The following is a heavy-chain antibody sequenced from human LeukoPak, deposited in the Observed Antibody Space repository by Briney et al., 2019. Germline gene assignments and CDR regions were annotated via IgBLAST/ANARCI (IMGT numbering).Heavy chain of an antibody. D-gene: IGHD1-14*01. J-gene: IGHJ5*02. V-gene: IGHV1-2*02. CDR2: INPNSGAT. CDR1: GYTSTGYY. Sequence: ASVKVSCKASGYTSTGYYINWVRQAPGQSLEWMGWINPNSGATKFAQTFQGRVTLTRDTSINTAYMELTSLTSDDTAVYFCARDRQYGTSWRRTSFDPWGQGTLVIVSS. CDR3: ARDRQYGTSWRRTSFDP.